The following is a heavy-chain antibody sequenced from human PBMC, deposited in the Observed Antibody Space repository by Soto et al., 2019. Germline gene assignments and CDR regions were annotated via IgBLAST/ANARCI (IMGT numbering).Heavy chain of an antibody. J-gene: IGHJ5*02. Sequence: QVQLVQSGAEVKKPGASLTVSCKSSGDMFTAYNVHWVRQAPGQGLEWMGTINPSDGSTTYTHNFQGRVTMTRDTSTSTVYLELSSLRSDDTAVYYCARQALAAAGTASWFAPWGQGTLVTVSA. D-gene: IGHD6-13*01. CDR2: INPSDGST. V-gene: IGHV1-46*01. CDR1: GDMFTAYN. CDR3: ARQALAAAGTASWFAP.